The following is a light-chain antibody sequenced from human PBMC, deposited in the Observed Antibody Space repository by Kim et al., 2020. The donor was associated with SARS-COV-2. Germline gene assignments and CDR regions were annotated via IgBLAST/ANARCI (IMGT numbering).Light chain of an antibody. V-gene: IGLV1-44*01. CDR2: SNS. CDR1: SSNIGSNP. CDR3: ASWLGSRGV. J-gene: IGLJ3*02. Sequence: PGLRFTISCSGSSSNIGSNPVNWYHQLPGTAPKLLIYSNSHRPSGVPDRFSGSKSGTSASLAISGLQSEDEADYYCASWLGSRGVFGGGTQLTVL.